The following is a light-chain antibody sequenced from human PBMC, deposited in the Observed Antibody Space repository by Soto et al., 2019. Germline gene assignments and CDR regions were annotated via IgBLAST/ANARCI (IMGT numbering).Light chain of an antibody. CDR3: LQHNSYPRT. CDR2: AAY. V-gene: IGKV1-17*01. J-gene: IGKJ1*01. CDR1: QAIRND. Sequence: IQMTQSPSSLSASVGDRVTITCRASQAIRNDVGWYQHKPPQAPKRLIYAAYHLQSGVPSRLSGSGSGTSFTLTISRLHPEDFATYYYLQHNSYPRTFARGTKVEIK.